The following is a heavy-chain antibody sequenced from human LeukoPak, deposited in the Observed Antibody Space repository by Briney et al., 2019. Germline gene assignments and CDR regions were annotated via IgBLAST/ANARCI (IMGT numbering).Heavy chain of an antibody. CDR2: IYYSGSA. V-gene: IGHV4-39*07. CDR3: ARVGGNGSGSYYPGV. CDR1: GGSISSSSYY. Sequence: SETLSLTCTVSGGSISSSSYYWGWIRQPPGKGLEWIGSIYYSGSAYYNPSLKSRVTISVDTSKNQFSLKPSSVTAADTAVYYCARVGGNGSGSYYPGVWGQGTLVTVSS. J-gene: IGHJ4*02. D-gene: IGHD3-10*01.